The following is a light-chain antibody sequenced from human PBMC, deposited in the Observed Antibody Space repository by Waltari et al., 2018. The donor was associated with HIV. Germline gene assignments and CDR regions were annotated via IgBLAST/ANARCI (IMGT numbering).Light chain of an antibody. CDR2: DSN. Sequence: QSVLTQPPSVSAAPRQQVFISCSGSSSNIGNNYVSCYQQLPGPAPKLLMYDSNKRPSGIPDRFSGSKSSTSATLAITGLQTGDEADYYCVTWDFSLSAVVFGGGTKLTVL. V-gene: IGLV1-51*01. CDR1: SSNIGNNY. J-gene: IGLJ3*02. CDR3: VTWDFSLSAVV.